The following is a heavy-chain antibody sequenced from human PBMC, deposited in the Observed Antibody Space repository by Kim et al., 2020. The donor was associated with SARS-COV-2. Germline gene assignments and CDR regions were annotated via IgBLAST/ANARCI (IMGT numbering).Heavy chain of an antibody. CDR3: AKKPLGGYFDY. CDR2: T. Sequence: TYYAGPVKGRFTISRDNSKNTLYLQMNSLRAEDTAVYYCAKKPLGGYFDYWGQGTLVTVSS. J-gene: IGHJ4*02. D-gene: IGHD3-3*01. V-gene: IGHV3-23*01.